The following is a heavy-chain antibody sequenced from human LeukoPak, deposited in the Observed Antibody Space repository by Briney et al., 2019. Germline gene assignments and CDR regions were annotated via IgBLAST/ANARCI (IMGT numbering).Heavy chain of an antibody. CDR3: ARGGAIGVDY. Sequence: ASVKVSCQASGFTFVNYGFTWVGQAPGQGREWMGWIANNGNTNYAQHLQGRVTLTTDLTTSTAYMELRSLRSGDTGVYFCARGGAIGVDYWGQGTPVTVSS. CDR2: IANNGNT. D-gene: IGHD3-16*01. V-gene: IGHV1-18*01. J-gene: IGHJ4*02. CDR1: GFTFVNYG.